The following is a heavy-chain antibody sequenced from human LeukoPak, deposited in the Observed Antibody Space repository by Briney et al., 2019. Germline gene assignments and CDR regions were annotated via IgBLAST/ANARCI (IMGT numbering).Heavy chain of an antibody. D-gene: IGHD3-10*01. CDR1: GFTFSSYA. J-gene: IGHJ4*02. Sequence: GGSLRLSCAASGFTFSSYAMSWVRLAPGKGLEWVSAISGSGGSTYYADSVKGRFTISRDNSKNTLYLQMNSLRAEDTAVYYCAKDSLWFGELEGEYFDYWGQGTLVTVSS. CDR2: ISGSGGST. V-gene: IGHV3-23*01. CDR3: AKDSLWFGELEGEYFDY.